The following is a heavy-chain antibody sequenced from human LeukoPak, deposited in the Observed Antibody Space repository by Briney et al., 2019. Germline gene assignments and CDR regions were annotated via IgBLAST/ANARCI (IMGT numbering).Heavy chain of an antibody. V-gene: IGHV1-18*04. CDR1: GYTFTSYG. J-gene: IGHJ6*04. CDR2: ISAYDGNT. D-gene: IGHD4-17*01. CDR3: ARDSGSAVTPYYYYGMDV. Sequence: ASVRVSCKASGYTFTSYGISWVRQAPGQGLEWMGWISAYDGNTSYALKLQGRVTMTTDTSTSTAYMELRSLRSDDTAVYYCARDSGSAVTPYYYYGMDVWGKGTTVTVSS.